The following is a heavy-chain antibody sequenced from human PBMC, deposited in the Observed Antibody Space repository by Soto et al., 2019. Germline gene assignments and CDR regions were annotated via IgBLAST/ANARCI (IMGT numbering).Heavy chain of an antibody. CDR2: IWYDGNNK. J-gene: IGHJ3*02. Sequence: GVSLRLSFASSGFSFSIYVIHWVPQAPGRGVEWVAVIWYDGNNKYYADSGKGRFTISRDNSENTLYLQMNSMRAEDTVVYYCARGRDAFDIWGQGTMVTVSS. CDR3: ARGRDAFDI. CDR1: GFSFSIYV. V-gene: IGHV3-33*01.